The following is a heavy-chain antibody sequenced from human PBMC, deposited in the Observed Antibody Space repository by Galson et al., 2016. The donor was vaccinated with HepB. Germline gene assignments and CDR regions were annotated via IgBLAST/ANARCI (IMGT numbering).Heavy chain of an antibody. J-gene: IGHJ4*02. CDR3: ANDPGSGWYS. CDR2: ISNSGRST. V-gene: IGHV3-23*01. D-gene: IGHD6-19*01. Sequence: SLRLSCAASGFTFNNYAMNWVRQAPGKGLGWVSGISNSGRSTYYANSVRGRFTISRDRFKSTLYLQMDSLRAEDTAFYYCANDPGSGWYSWGQGTLVTVSS. CDR1: GFTFNNYA.